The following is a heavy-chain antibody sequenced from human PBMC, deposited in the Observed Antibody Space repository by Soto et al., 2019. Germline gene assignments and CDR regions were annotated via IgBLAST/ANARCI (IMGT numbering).Heavy chain of an antibody. J-gene: IGHJ4*02. CDR1: GGSINSYW. Sequence: PDTLSLTCSVSGGSINSYWWSWIRQPAGKGLEWIGRVYSSGTTDYNPSLNSRATLSVETSKNQFSLKLSSVTAADTAVYYCARDIGSYAYGEGYWGQGIQVT. V-gene: IGHV4-4*07. CDR3: ARDIGSYAYGEGY. D-gene: IGHD3-10*01. CDR2: VYSSGTT.